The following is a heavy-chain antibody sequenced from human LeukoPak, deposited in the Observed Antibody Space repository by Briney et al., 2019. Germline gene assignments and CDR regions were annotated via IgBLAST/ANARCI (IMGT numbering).Heavy chain of an antibody. CDR1: GYTFTSYD. CDR2: MNPNSGNT. V-gene: IGHV1-8*01. CDR3: ARAGGYCVRISCPYSFDY. J-gene: IGHJ4*02. D-gene: IGHD2-15*01. Sequence: GASVKVSCKASGYTFTSYDINWVRQATGQGLEWMGWMNPNSGNTGYAQKFQGRVTMTRNTSISTAYMELSSLRSEDTAVYYCARAGGYCVRISCPYSFDYWGQGSLVAVSS.